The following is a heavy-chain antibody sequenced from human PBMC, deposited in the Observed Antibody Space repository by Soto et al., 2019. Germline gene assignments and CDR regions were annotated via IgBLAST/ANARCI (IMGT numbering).Heavy chain of an antibody. Sequence: QVQLVQSGAEVKKPGSSVKVSCKASGGTFSSYAISWVRQAPGQGLEWMGGFIPIFGTANYAQKFQGRVTITTAESTRTAYRRLSIMRCEDNAVYYCARAFQPRYNWGIDYWGQGTLVTVSS. D-gene: IGHD1-20*01. CDR1: GGTFSSYA. V-gene: IGHV1-69*05. J-gene: IGHJ4*02. CDR3: ARAFQPRYNWGIDY. CDR2: FIPIFGTA.